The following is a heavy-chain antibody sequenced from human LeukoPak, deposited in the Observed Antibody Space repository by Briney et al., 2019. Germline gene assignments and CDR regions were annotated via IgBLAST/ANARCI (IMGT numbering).Heavy chain of an antibody. CDR3: AGGGGRDFDY. J-gene: IGHJ4*02. V-gene: IGHV4-34*01. CDR1: GGSFSGYY. CDR2: INHSDST. D-gene: IGHD2-15*01. Sequence: SETLSLTCAVYGGSFSGYYWTWIRQPPGKGLEWIGDINHSDSTNYNPSLKSRVTISVDTSKNHFSLKLSTVTAADTAVYYCAGGGGRDFDYWGQGTLVTVSS.